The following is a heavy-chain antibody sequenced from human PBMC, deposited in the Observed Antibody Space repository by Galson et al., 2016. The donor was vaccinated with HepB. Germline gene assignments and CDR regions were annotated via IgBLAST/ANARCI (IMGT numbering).Heavy chain of an antibody. V-gene: IGHV1-69*13. D-gene: IGHD3-22*01. J-gene: IGHJ4*02. Sequence: SVKVSCKASGGTFSSYAISWVRQAPGQGLEWMGGIIPIFATANYAQKFQGRVTMTDMDPKDTGTYYCARLHWRGYDNRGYRGSMFLFDHWGQGIRVTVSS. CDR2: IIPIFATA. CDR3: RGSMFLFDH. CDR1: GGTFSSYA.